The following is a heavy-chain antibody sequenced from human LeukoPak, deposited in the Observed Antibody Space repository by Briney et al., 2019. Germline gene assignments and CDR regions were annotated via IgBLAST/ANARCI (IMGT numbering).Heavy chain of an antibody. CDR1: GDSVSSNSAA. CDR3: TREQWLVRKPSFDH. CDR2: TFYRSRWFN. Sequence: SQTLSLTCAISGDSVSSNSAAWNWIRQSPSRGLEWLGRTFYRSRWFNDYAVSVKSRITINPDTSKNQFSLQLNSVTPEDTAVYYCTREQWLVRKPSFDHWGQGTLVTVSS. V-gene: IGHV6-1*01. D-gene: IGHD6-19*01. J-gene: IGHJ4*02.